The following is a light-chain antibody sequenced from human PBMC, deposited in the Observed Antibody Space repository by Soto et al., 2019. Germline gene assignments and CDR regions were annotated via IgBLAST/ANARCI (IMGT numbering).Light chain of an antibody. Sequence: EIVMTQSPATLSVSPGERATLSCRARHSVGSNLAWYQQKPGQAPRLLIFGASTRAAGIPARFSGSGSGTEFNLIISSQQSEDSAVYFCQQYNTRWTFGPGTKVEIK. V-gene: IGKV3-15*01. CDR2: GAS. CDR1: HSVGSN. CDR3: QQYNTRWT. J-gene: IGKJ1*01.